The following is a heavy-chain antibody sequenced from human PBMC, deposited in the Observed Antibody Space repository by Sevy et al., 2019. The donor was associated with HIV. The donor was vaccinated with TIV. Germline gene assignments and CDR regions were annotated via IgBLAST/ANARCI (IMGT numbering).Heavy chain of an antibody. V-gene: IGHV1-18*01. CDR1: GYTFTSYG. CDR2: ISNYNT. J-gene: IGHJ1*01. Sequence: ASVKVSCKASGYTFTSYGITWVRQAPGQGLEWLGWISNYNTNYAQKLQGRVTMTTDTSTSTVYMELRSLRSDDTAVYYCARAPSGSQGPGQYFHHWGQGTLVTVSS. CDR3: ARAPSGSQGPGQYFHH. D-gene: IGHD1-26*01.